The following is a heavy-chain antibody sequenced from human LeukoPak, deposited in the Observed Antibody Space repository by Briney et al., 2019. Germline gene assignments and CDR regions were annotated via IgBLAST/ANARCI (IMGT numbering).Heavy chain of an antibody. J-gene: IGHJ4*02. Sequence: PGGSLRLSCAASGFTFSSYSMNWVRQAPGKGLEWVSSISSSSSNIYYADSVKGRFTISRDNSKNTLHLQMTSLRTEDTAVYYCTKDAHGGIDHWGQGTLVTVSS. CDR2: ISSSSSNI. V-gene: IGHV3-21*01. CDR3: TKDAHGGIDH. CDR1: GFTFSSYS. D-gene: IGHD3-16*01.